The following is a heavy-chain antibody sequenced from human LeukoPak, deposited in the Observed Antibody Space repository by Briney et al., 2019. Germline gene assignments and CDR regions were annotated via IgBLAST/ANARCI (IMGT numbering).Heavy chain of an antibody. CDR1: GGSISSYY. D-gene: IGHD6-19*01. V-gene: IGHV4-59*12. CDR2: IYYSGST. J-gene: IGHJ4*02. Sequence: SETLSLTCTVSGGSISSYYWSWIRQPPGKGLEWIGYIYYSGSTNYNPSLKSRVTISVDTSKNQFSLKLSSVTAADTAVYYCARRGYSSGLFDYWGQGTLVTVSS. CDR3: ARRGYSSGLFDY.